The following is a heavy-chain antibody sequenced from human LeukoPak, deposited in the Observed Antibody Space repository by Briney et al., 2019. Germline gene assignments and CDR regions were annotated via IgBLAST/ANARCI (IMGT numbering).Heavy chain of an antibody. D-gene: IGHD2-2*01. CDR3: ARDRSRFTLAHPQTY. Sequence: GGSLRLSCAASEFTFSSFGMHWVREAPGKGLEWVAVISYDGSNKYYADSVKGRFTISRDNSKNTLYLQMNSLRAEDTAVYYCARDRSRFTLAHPQTYWGQGTLVTVSS. J-gene: IGHJ4*02. V-gene: IGHV3-30-3*01. CDR2: ISYDGSNK. CDR1: EFTFSSFG.